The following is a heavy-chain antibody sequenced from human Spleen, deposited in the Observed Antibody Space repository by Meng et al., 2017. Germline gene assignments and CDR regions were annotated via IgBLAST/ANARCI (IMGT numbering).Heavy chain of an antibody. J-gene: IGHJ4*02. CDR2: IYISGST. V-gene: IGHV4-59*01. CDR1: GGSLSGYY. D-gene: IGHD2-8*02. CDR3: ARGRPLVGFDF. Sequence: ESLKISCNVSGGSLSGYYWSWIRQPPGKGLEYIGYIYISGSTNYNPSLKSRITTSMDTSKNQFSLRLTSVTAADTALYYCARGRPLVGFDFWGQGTLVTVSS.